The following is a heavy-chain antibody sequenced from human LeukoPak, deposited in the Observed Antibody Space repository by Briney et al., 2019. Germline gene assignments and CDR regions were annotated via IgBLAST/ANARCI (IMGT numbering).Heavy chain of an antibody. Sequence: SETLSLTCAVYGGSFSGYYWSWIRQPSGKGLEWIGEINHSGSTNYNPSLKSRVTISVDTSNNQFSLKLSSVTAADTAVYYCARDYYFDYWGQGTLVTVSS. CDR3: ARDYYFDY. J-gene: IGHJ4*02. CDR2: INHSGST. CDR1: GGSFSGYY. V-gene: IGHV4-34*01.